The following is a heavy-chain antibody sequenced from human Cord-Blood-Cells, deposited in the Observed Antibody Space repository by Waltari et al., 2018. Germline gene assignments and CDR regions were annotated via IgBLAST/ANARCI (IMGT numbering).Heavy chain of an antibody. D-gene: IGHD2-21*01. Sequence: EVQLVESGGGLVKPGGSLRLSCAASGFTFSNAWMSWVGQAPGKGLEWVGRMKSKTGDATTDYAAPVRGRFTISREDAINTRYRQMNSLKTEDTAVYYCTADIVFWGQGTLVTVSS. V-gene: IGHV3-15*01. CDR1: GFTFSNAW. J-gene: IGHJ4*02. CDR2: MKSKTGDATT. CDR3: TADIVF.